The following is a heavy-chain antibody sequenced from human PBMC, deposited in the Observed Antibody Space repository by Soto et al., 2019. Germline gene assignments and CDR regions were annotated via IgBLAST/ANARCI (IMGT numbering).Heavy chain of an antibody. V-gene: IGHV1-18*01. CDR2: ISAYNGNT. CDR1: GYTFTSYG. Sequence: QVQLVQSGAEVKKPGASVKVSCKASGYTFTSYGISWVRQAPGQGLEWMGWISAYNGNTNYAQKFQGRVTMTRDTSISTAYMELSRLRSDDTAVYYCARDRAARPLFDAFDIWGQGTMVTVSS. J-gene: IGHJ3*02. CDR3: ARDRAARPLFDAFDI. D-gene: IGHD6-6*01.